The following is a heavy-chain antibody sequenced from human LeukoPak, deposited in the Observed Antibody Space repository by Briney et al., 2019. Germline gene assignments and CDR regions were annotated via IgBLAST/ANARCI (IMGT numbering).Heavy chain of an antibody. CDR2: INHSGST. CDR1: GGSFSGYY. V-gene: IGHV4-34*01. Sequence: SETLSLTCAVYGGSFSGYYWSWIRPPPGKGLEWIGEINHSGSTNYNPSLKSRVTISVDTSKNQFSLKVSSVTAADTAVYYCARLWRAVAGPFDYWGQGTLVTVSS. CDR3: ARLWRAVAGPFDY. J-gene: IGHJ4*02. D-gene: IGHD6-19*01.